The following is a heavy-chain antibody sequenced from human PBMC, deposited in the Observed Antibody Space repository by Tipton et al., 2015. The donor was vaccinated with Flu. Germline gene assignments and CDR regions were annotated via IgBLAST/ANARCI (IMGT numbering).Heavy chain of an antibody. D-gene: IGHD3-3*01. J-gene: IGHJ3*01. Sequence: TLSLTCTVSGVSISRSSYYCAWIRQSPGKGLEWIGSIYYSGSTYYNPSLKSRVTISLDMSKNQLSLKLSSVTAADTAVYYCVARLGLWGYDSWSDYPQAGVFDLWGQGTMVTVSS. V-gene: IGHV4-39*01. CDR3: VARLGLWGYDSWSDYPQAGVFDL. CDR1: GVSISRSSYY. CDR2: IYYSGST.